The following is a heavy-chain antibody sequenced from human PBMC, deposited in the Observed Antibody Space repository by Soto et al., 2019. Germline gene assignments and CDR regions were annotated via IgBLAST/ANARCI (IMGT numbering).Heavy chain of an antibody. J-gene: IGHJ5*02. CDR2: IRPDGSNR. V-gene: IGHV3-33*01. CDR3: ARVGRPQHLLTGFDN. Sequence: QVQLVESGGGVVQPGWSLRLSCVTSGFTFSDYAMHWVRQAPGKGLEWVAVIRPDGSNRYYADSMKGRFTISRDISKNTLYLQMSSLRADDTAVYFCARVGRPQHLLTGFDNWDQGTLVTVSS. CDR1: GFTFSDYA. D-gene: IGHD3-16*01.